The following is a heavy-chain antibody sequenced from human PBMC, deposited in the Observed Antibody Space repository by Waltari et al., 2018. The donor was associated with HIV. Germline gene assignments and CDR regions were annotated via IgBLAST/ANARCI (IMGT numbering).Heavy chain of an antibody. Sequence: EVQLVESGGGLVQPGGSLRLSCAASGLRLSSYEVNWVRTGHRKGREWISYISNSGSPIYYAGSVRGRFTISRDSDKNSLFLQMNSLRVEDTAVYYCARGWFDSWGQGTMVTVSS. CDR2: ISNSGSPI. V-gene: IGHV3-48*03. CDR3: ARGWFDS. CDR1: GLRLSSYE. J-gene: IGHJ5*01.